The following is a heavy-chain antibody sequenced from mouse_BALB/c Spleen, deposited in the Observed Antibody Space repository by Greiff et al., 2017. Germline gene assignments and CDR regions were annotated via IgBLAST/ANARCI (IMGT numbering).Heavy chain of an antibody. CDR3: ARDRGNYSWYFDV. Sequence: VKLVESGPGLVAPSQSLSITCTVSGFSLTSYGVHWVRQPPGKGLEWLGVIWAGGSTNYNSALMSRLSISKDNSKSQVFLKMNSLQTDDTAMYYCARDRGNYSWYFDVWGAGTTVTVSS. CDR2: IWAGGST. J-gene: IGHJ1*01. CDR1: GFSLTSYG. D-gene: IGHD2-1*01. V-gene: IGHV2-9*02.